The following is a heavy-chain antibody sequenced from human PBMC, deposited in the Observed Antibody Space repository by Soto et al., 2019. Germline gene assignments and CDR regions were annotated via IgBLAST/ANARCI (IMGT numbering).Heavy chain of an antibody. V-gene: IGHV6-1*01. CDR1: GDSVSSNSAA. CDR3: ARARIAVAEVYNWFDP. J-gene: IGHJ5*02. Sequence: SQTLSLTCAISGDSVSSNSAAWNWIRQSPSRGLEWLGRTYYRSKWYNDYAVSVKSRITINPDTSKNQFSLQLNSVTPEDMAVYYCARARIAVAEVYNWFDPWGQGTLVTVSS. D-gene: IGHD6-19*01. CDR2: TYYRSKWYN.